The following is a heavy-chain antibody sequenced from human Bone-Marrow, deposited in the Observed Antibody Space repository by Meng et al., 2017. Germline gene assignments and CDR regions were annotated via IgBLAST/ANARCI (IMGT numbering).Heavy chain of an antibody. V-gene: IGHV1-8*01. J-gene: IGHJ1*01. CDR2: MNPNSGNT. D-gene: IGHD1-26*01. Sequence: QVQLVQPGAEVQKPEASVQVSCKASGYTYTSYDINWVRQATGQGLEWKGWMNPNSGNTGYAQKFQGRVTMTRNTSISTAYMELSSLRSEDTAVYYCARGPSGSYPLEYFQHWGQGTLVTVSS. CDR3: ARGPSGSYPLEYFQH. CDR1: GYTYTSYD.